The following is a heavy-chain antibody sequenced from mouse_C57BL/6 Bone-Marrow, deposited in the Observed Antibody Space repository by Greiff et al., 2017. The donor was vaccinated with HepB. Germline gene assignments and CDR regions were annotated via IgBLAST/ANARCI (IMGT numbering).Heavy chain of an antibody. V-gene: IGHV5-4*03. D-gene: IGHD1-1*01. J-gene: IGHJ4*01. CDR1: GFTFSSYA. CDR3: ARATVVAYYYAMDY. Sequence: DVKLQESGGGLVKPGGSLKLSCAASGFTFSSYAMSWVRQTPEKRLEWVATISDGGSYTYYPDNVKGRFTISRDNAKNNLYLQMSHLKSEDTAMYYCARATVVAYYYAMDYWGQGTSVTGSS. CDR2: ISDGGSYT.